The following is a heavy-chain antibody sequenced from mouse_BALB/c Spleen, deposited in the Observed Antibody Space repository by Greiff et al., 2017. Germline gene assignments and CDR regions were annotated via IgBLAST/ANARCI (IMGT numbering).Heavy chain of an antibody. J-gene: IGHJ4*01. CDR1: GFTFSSYA. Sequence: DVQLVESGGGLVKPGGSLKLSCAASGFTFSSYAMSWVRQSPEKRLEWVAEISSGGSYTYYPDTVTGRFTISRDNAKNTLYLEMSSLRSEDTAMYYCARGTTDNAMDYWGQGTSVTVSS. CDR3: ARGTTDNAMDY. D-gene: IGHD1-1*01. V-gene: IGHV5-9-4*01. CDR2: ISSGGSYT.